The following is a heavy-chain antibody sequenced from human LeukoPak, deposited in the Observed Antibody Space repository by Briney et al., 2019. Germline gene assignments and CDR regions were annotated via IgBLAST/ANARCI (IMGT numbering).Heavy chain of an antibody. D-gene: IGHD3-3*01. CDR1: GYTFTGYH. CDR3: ARDDRYYDFWSGYHV. V-gene: IGHV1-2*02. CDR2: INPNSGGT. J-gene: IGHJ4*02. Sequence: GASVKVACKASGYTFTGYHMHWVRQAPGQGLEWMGWINPNSGGTNYAQNFQGRVTMTRDTSISTAYMELSRLSSDDTAVYYCARDDRYYDFWSGYHVWGQGTLVTVSS.